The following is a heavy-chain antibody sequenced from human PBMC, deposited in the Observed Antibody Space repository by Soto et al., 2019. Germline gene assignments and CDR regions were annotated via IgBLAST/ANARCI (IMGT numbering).Heavy chain of an antibody. D-gene: IGHD2-2*01. V-gene: IGHV1-69*12. CDR3: ARHVPAAGYYYGMDV. CDR2: IIPIFGTA. J-gene: IGHJ6*02. CDR1: GGTFSSYA. Sequence: QVQLVQSGAEVKKPGSSVKVSCKASGGTFSSYAISWVRQAPGQGLEWMGGIIPIFGTANYAQKFQGRVTITADESTRPAYLELSSLRSEDTAVYYCARHVPAAGYYYGMDVWGQGPTVTVSS.